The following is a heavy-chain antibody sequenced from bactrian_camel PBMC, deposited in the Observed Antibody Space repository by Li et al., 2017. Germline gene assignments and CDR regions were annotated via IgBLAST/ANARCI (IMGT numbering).Heavy chain of an antibody. CDR1: GYSRGC. Sequence: HVQLVESGGGSVQAGGSLRLSCTASGYSRGCMGWFRQVQGKERDGVATIDSDGSTTYLDSVKGRFTISSDNGFLYLQMNSLKPEDTATYICAADKGAVYFSESCLDLGYWGQGTQVTVS. V-gene: IGHV3S53*01. CDR3: AADKGAVYFSESCLDLGY. CDR2: IDSDGST. D-gene: IGHD4*01. J-gene: IGHJ6*01.